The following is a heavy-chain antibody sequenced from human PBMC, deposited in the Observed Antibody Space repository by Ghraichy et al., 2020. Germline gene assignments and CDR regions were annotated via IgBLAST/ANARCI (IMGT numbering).Heavy chain of an antibody. CDR1: GFTFSNYG. Sequence: GGSLRLSCAASGFTFSNYGMHWVRQAPGMGLEWVAVISYDGGNKYYGDSVKGRFTISRDNSKNTLYLQMNSLRAEDTAVYYCAKGWSYFDYWGQGTLVTVSS. CDR2: ISYDGGNK. J-gene: IGHJ4*02. V-gene: IGHV3-30*18. CDR3: AKGWSYFDY. D-gene: IGHD1-1*01.